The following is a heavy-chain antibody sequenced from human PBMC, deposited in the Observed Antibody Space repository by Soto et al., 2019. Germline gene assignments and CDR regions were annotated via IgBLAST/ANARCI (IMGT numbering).Heavy chain of an antibody. CDR3: ARDRFTGDNWLDT. D-gene: IGHD1-26*01. J-gene: IGHJ5*02. CDR1: GDSVSSNTAA. CDR2: TYYRSKWYN. Sequence: SQTRSLTCVISGDSVSSNTAAWNWLRQSPSRGLEWLGRTYYRSKWYNDYAISVKSRITINPDTSKNQFSLQLNSVTPEDTAMYYRARDRFTGDNWLDTWAQGTVVTVTS. V-gene: IGHV6-1*01.